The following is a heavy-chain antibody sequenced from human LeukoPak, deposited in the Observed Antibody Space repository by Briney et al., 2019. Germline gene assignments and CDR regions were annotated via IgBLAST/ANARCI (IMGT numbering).Heavy chain of an antibody. J-gene: IGHJ5*02. V-gene: IGHV3-11*05. CDR3: ARDWYCSSSICYTDRNWFDP. CDR2: ISTTSSYT. CDR1: AFTFSDYY. Sequence: GGSLRLSCAASAFTFSDYYMSWIRQAPGKGLEWVSYISTTSSYTDYADSVKGRFTSSRDNAKNLLYLQMNSLRPDDTAVYYCARDWYCSSSICYTDRNWFDPWGQGTLVTVSS. D-gene: IGHD2-2*02.